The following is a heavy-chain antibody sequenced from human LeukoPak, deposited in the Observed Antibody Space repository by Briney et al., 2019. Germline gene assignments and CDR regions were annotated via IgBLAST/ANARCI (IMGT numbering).Heavy chain of an antibody. J-gene: IGHJ6*03. Sequence: AGGSLRLSCAASGFAFSSYDMNWVRQAPGKGLEWVSYISSSSSTIYYADSVKGRFTISRDNAKNSLYLQMNSLRAEDTAVYYCARVGWELQYYMDVWGKGTTVTVSS. CDR1: GFAFSSYD. D-gene: IGHD1-26*01. CDR2: ISSSSSTI. CDR3: ARVGWELQYYMDV. V-gene: IGHV3-48*04.